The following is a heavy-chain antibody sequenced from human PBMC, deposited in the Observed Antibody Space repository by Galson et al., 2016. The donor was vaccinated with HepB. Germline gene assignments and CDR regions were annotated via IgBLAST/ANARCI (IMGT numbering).Heavy chain of an antibody. D-gene: IGHD1-1*01. J-gene: IGHJ4*02. CDR2: TNTDGRTT. CDR1: GFTFSGYW. V-gene: IGHV3-74*01. Sequence: SLRLSCAASGFTFSGYWMHWVRQAPGQGLVWVSRTNTDGRTTSYPDSVEGRFTISRDNAKNTLYLQMDSLSAEGTAVYYCVRGTSNWNGVDYWGQGTLVTVSS. CDR3: VRGTSNWNGVDY.